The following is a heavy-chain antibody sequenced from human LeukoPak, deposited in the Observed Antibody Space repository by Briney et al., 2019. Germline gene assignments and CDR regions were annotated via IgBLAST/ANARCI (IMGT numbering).Heavy chain of an antibody. CDR2: IYPGDSDT. Sequence: GESLKISCKGSGYSFTSYWIGWVRQMPGKGLEWMGIIYPGDSDTRYSPSFQGQVTISADKSISTAYLQWSSLKASDTAMYYCARQPLGSPPGSYFDYWGQVTLVTVSS. CDR1: GYSFTSYW. CDR3: ARQPLGSPPGSYFDY. D-gene: IGHD3-10*01. V-gene: IGHV5-51*01. J-gene: IGHJ4*02.